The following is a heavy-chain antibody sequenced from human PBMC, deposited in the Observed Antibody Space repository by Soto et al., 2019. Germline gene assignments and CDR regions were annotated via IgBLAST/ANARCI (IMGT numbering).Heavy chain of an antibody. CDR2: IYHSVST. V-gene: IGHV4-38-2*01. D-gene: IGHD2-2*01. J-gene: IGHJ4*02. CDR1: GYSISSGYY. CDR3: ASIPAAMLGSHYFDY. Sequence: PSETLSLTCAVSGYSISSGYYWGWIRQPPGKGLEWIGSIYHSVSTYYNPSLKSRVTISVDTSKNQFSLKLSSVTAADTAVYYCASIPAAMLGSHYFDYWGQGTLVTVSS.